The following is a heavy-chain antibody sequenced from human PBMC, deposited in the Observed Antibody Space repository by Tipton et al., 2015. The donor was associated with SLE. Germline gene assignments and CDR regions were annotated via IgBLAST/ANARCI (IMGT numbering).Heavy chain of an antibody. Sequence: TLSLTCTVSGGSISSSSSYWGWIRHPPGKGLEGVGNFYYSGNTYYNPSLKSRVTISVDSSKNQFSLKLSSVTAADTAVYYCARAVGYVAAANSPGWFDAWGQGTLVTVSS. CDR1: GGSISSSSSY. V-gene: IGHV4-39*07. J-gene: IGHJ5*02. D-gene: IGHD6-13*01. CDR2: FYYSGNT. CDR3: ARAVGYVAAANSPGWFDA.